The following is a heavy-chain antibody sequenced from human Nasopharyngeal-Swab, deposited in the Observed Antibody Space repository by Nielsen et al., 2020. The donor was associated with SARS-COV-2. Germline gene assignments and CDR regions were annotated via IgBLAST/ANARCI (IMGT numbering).Heavy chain of an antibody. CDR3: AKDGIDERFDY. CDR2: ISWNSGDI. V-gene: IGHV3-9*01. D-gene: IGHD1-1*01. J-gene: IGHJ4*02. CDR1: GFTFEDYV. Sequence: SLKISCAASGFTFEDYVMHWVRQPPGKGLEWVSGISWNSGDIGYADSVKGRFTISRDNAKNSLYLQMNSLTAEDTALYYCAKDGIDERFDYWGQGTLVTVSS.